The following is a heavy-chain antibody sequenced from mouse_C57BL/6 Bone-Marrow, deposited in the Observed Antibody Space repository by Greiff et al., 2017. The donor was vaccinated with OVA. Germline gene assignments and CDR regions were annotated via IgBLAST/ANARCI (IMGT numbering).Heavy chain of an antibody. J-gene: IGHJ2*01. V-gene: IGHV1-80*01. Sequence: QVQLQQSGAELVKPGASVKISCKASGYAFSSYWMNWVKQRPGKGLEWIGQIYPGAGDTNYNGKFQGKATLTADNSSSTAYMQLSSLTSEDSAVYFCARIIYYGNQYYFDYWGQGTTRTVSS. CDR1: GYAFSSYW. CDR2: IYPGAGDT. CDR3: ARIIYYGNQYYFDY. D-gene: IGHD2-1*01.